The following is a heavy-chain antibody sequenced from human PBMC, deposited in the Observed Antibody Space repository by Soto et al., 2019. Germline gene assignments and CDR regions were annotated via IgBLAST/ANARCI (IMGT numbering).Heavy chain of an antibody. D-gene: IGHD3-22*01. CDR3: AKDVNEEDYYDSSGYYPVVPGMDV. CDR1: GFTFSSYA. J-gene: IGHJ6*02. Sequence: PGGSLRLSCAASGFTFSSYAMSWVRQAPGKGLEWVSAISGSGGSTYYADSVKGRFTISRDNSKNTLYLQMNSLRAEDTAVYYCAKDVNEEDYYDSSGYYPVVPGMDVWGQGTTVTVSS. CDR2: ISGSGGST. V-gene: IGHV3-23*01.